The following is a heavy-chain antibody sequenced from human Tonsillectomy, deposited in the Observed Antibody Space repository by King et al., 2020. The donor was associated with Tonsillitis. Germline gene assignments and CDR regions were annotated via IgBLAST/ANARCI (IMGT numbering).Heavy chain of an antibody. Sequence: EVQLVESGGGLVNPGGSLRLSCAASGFTFSNAHMTWVRQAPGKGLEWVGRIKSKTDGGTTDYAAPVKGRFTISRDNSKNTLYLQMNSLKTQDTAVYYCTTGAGTIVGIEYWGQGTLVTVSS. D-gene: IGHD1-14*01. CDR3: TTGAGTIVGIEY. CDR2: IKSKTDGGTT. CDR1: GFTFSNAH. J-gene: IGHJ4*02. V-gene: IGHV3-15*01.